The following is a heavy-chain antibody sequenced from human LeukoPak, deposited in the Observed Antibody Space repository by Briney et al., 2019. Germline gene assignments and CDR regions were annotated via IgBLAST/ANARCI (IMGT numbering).Heavy chain of an antibody. CDR1: GFTFSGSA. J-gene: IGHJ4*01. V-gene: IGHV3-73*01. CDR3: TTFVGEFDY. D-gene: IGHD1-26*01. CDR2: IRSKANSYAT. Sequence: GGSLRLSCAASGFTFSGSAMHWVRQASGKGLEWVGRIRSKANSYATAYAASVKGRFTISRDDSKNTAYLQMNSLKTEDTAVYYCTTFVGEFDYWGQGTLVTVSS.